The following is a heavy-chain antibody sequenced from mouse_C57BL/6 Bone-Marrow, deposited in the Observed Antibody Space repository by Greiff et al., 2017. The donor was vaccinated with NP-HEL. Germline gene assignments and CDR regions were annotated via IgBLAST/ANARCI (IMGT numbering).Heavy chain of an antibody. CDR1: GFTFTDYY. CDR3: ARYIPYGSSWYYAMDY. D-gene: IGHD1-1*01. Sequence: EVNVVESGGGLVQPGGSLSLSCAASGFTFTDYYMSWVRQPPGKALEWLGFIRNKANGYTTEYSASVKGRFTISRDNSQSILYLQMNALRAEDSATYYCARYIPYGSSWYYAMDYWGQGTSVTVSS. V-gene: IGHV7-3*01. CDR2: IRNKANGYTT. J-gene: IGHJ4*01.